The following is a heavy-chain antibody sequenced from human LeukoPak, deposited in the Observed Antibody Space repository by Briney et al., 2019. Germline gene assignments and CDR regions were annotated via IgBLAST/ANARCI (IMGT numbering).Heavy chain of an antibody. CDR2: IFYSGST. Sequence: PSETLSLTCTVSGGSISSSSYYWGWIRQPPGKGLEWIGNIFYSGSTYYNPSLKNRVTISVDTSKNQFSLKVISVTAADTAVYYCVQYCSGGGCYFNWFDPWGQGTLVIVSS. J-gene: IGHJ5*02. CDR1: GGSISSSSYY. D-gene: IGHD2-15*01. CDR3: VQYCSGGGCYFNWFDP. V-gene: IGHV4-39*01.